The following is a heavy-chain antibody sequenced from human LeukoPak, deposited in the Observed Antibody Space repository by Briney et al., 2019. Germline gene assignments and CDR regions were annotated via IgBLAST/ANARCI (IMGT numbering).Heavy chain of an antibody. CDR3: ARHRSGWLQSSFDY. CDR1: GGSISSSSSY. J-gene: IGHJ4*02. V-gene: IGHV4-39*01. Sequence: PSETLSLTCTVSGGSISSSSSYWGWIRQPPGKGLEWIGSIYYSGSSFDNPALKSRVTISVDTSKNQFSLKLSSVTAADTAVYYCARHRSGWLQSSFDYWGQGTLVTVSS. D-gene: IGHD5-24*01. CDR2: IYYSGSS.